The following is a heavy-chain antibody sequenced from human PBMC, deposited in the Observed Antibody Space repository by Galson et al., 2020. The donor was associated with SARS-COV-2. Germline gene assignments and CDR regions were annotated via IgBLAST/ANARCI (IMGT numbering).Heavy chain of an antibody. J-gene: IGHJ4*02. CDR3: AVWWLPQVPELNY. D-gene: IGHD5-12*01. CDR1: GYSFTSYW. CDR2: IDPSDSYT. V-gene: IGHV5-10-1*01. Sequence: KIGESLKISCKGSGYSFTSYWISWVRQMPGQGLEWLGRIDPSDSYTNYSQSFQGHVTISADKSISTAYLQWSSLKASDTAMYYCAVWWLPQVPELNYWGQGTLVTVSS.